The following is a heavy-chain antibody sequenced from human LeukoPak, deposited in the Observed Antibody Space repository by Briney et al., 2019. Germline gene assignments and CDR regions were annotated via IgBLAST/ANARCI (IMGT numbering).Heavy chain of an antibody. CDR1: GASINSYY. CDR2: IHYRGTT. Sequence: SETLSLTCSVSGASINSYYWNWIRQSPGKGLEWLGNIHYRGTTNYNPSLKSRVTLSLDSSKSQFALKVTSVTAADTAVYYCATELKYYYDSSGPWRAFDIWGQGTMVTVSS. CDR3: ATELKYYYDSSGPWRAFDI. V-gene: IGHV4-59*13. D-gene: IGHD3-22*01. J-gene: IGHJ3*02.